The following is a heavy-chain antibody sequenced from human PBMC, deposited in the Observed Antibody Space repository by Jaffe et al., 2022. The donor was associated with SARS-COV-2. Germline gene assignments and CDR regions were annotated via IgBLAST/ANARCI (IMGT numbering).Heavy chain of an antibody. CDR3: AGPQESAYNWNDVDAFDI. J-gene: IGHJ3*02. CDR2: IYYSGST. D-gene: IGHD1-1*01. CDR1: GGSISSSSYY. V-gene: IGHV4-39*01. Sequence: QLQLQESGPGLVKPSETLSLTCTVSGGSISSSSYYWGWIRQPPGKGLEWIGSIYYSGSTYYNPSLKSRVTISVDTSKNQFSLKLSSVTAADTAVYYCAGPQESAYNWNDVDAFDIWGQGTMVTVSS.